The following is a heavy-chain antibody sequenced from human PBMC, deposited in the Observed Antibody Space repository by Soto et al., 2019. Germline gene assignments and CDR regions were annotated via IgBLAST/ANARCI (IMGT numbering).Heavy chain of an antibody. CDR1: GYTFTSYG. CDR2: ISAYNGNT. CDR3: ASCLSGLNWNDPYYFDY. D-gene: IGHD1-1*01. J-gene: IGHJ4*02. Sequence: GASVKVSCKASGYTFTSYGISWVRQAPGQGLEWMGWISAYNGNTNYAQKLQGRVTMTTDTSTSTAYMELRSLRSDDTAVYYCASCLSGLNWNDPYYFDYWGQGTLVTVSS. V-gene: IGHV1-18*01.